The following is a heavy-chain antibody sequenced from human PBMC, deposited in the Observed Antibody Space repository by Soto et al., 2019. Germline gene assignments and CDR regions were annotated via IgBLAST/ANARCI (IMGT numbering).Heavy chain of an antibody. CDR3: ARDITGTTALAYYYGMDV. J-gene: IGHJ6*02. CDR1: GGTFSSYA. D-gene: IGHD1-7*01. Sequence: SVKVSCKASGGTFSSYAISWVRQAPGQGLEWMRGIIPIFGTANYAQKFQGRVTITADKSTSTAYMELSSLRSEDTAVYYCARDITGTTALAYYYGMDVWGQRTSVTVSS. V-gene: IGHV1-69*06. CDR2: IIPIFGTA.